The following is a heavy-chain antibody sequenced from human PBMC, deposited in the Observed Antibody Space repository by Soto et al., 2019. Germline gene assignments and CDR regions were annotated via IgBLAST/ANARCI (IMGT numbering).Heavy chain of an antibody. J-gene: IGHJ6*04. CDR1: GFTFSDYA. CDR2: IAYDGSKK. CDR3: ERASGRNYLWSREHYNHALDV. V-gene: IGHV3-30-3*01. Sequence: QVQLVESGGALVQPGTSLRLSCAASGFTFSDYAIHWVRQAPGQGLEWVAVIAYDGSKKFYADSVKGRLTISRDNSQTTLSLQMSSLRGEDTATYYCERASGRNYLWSREHYNHALDVWGKGTTVNGTS. D-gene: IGHD3-3*01.